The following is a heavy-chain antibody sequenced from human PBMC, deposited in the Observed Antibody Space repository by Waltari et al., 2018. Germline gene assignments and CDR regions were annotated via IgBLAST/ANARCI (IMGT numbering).Heavy chain of an antibody. CDR1: SVSTNSGY. J-gene: IGHJ5*02. V-gene: IGHV4-39*01. CDR2: IYYSGST. CDR3: ARARCSTSSCLFVSGFDP. D-gene: IGHD6-13*01. Sequence: QLHLQASGPGLVEPSGTLYLTCRVSSVSTNSGYWGWLRQPPGKGLEWLGNIYYSGSTYYSPSLDSRIAISVDTSRNQFFLSLTSVTAADTAVYYCARARCSTSSCLFVSGFDPWGQGILVTVSS.